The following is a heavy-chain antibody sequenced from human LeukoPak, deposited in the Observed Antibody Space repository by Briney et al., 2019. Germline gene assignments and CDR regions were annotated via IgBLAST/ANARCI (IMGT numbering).Heavy chain of an antibody. J-gene: IGHJ3*02. CDR1: GGSFSGYY. V-gene: IGHV4-4*07. Sequence: RASETLSLTCAVYGGSFSGYYWSWIRQPAGKGLEWIGRISTTGSTNYNPSLKSRDTMSVDTSNNEFSLRLSSVTAADTAVYYCAREASGWLVRDDAFDIWGQGTMVTVSS. CDR3: AREASGWLVRDDAFDI. D-gene: IGHD6-19*01. CDR2: ISTTGST.